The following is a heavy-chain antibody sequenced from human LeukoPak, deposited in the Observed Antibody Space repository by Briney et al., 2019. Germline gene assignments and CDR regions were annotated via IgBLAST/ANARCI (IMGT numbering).Heavy chain of an antibody. D-gene: IGHD3-10*01. CDR3: AKRGSGPFFMDV. Sequence: PGGSLRLSCAASGFTFSSYAMSWVRQAPGKGLEWVSTISGSDGSTYYADSVKGRFTISRDSSKNTLYLQMNSLRAEDTAVYYCAKRGSGPFFMDVWGQGTTVTVSS. V-gene: IGHV3-23*01. CDR2: ISGSDGST. J-gene: IGHJ6*02. CDR1: GFTFSSYA.